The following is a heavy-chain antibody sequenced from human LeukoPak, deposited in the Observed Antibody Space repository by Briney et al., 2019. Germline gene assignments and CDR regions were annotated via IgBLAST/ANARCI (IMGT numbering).Heavy chain of an antibody. D-gene: IGHD3-9*01. Sequence: SETLSLTCAVYGGSFSGYYWSWIRQPPGKGLEWIGEINHSGSTNYNPSLKSRVTISVDTSKNQSSLKLSSVTAADTAVYYCARTAVLRYFDWLPRDAFDIWGQGTMVTVSS. CDR1: GGSFSGYY. CDR2: INHSGST. V-gene: IGHV4-34*01. CDR3: ARTAVLRYFDWLPRDAFDI. J-gene: IGHJ3*02.